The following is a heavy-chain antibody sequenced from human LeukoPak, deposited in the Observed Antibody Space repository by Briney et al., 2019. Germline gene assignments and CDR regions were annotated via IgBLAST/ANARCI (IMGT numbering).Heavy chain of an antibody. D-gene: IGHD2-15*01. CDR2: IIPMFGTV. CDR3: ARHNRYCSGGSCYYYYGMDV. CDR1: GGTFSSYA. V-gene: IGHV1-69*01. J-gene: IGHJ6*02. Sequence: SVKVSCKASGGTFSSYAISWVRQAPGQGLEWMGGIIPMFGTVKYAQKFQGRVTITADESTSTAYMELSSLRSEDTAVYYCARHNRYCSGGSCYYYYGMDVWGQGTTVTVSS.